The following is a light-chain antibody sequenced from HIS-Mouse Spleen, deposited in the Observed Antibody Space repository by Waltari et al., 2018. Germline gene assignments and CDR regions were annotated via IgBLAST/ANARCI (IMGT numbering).Light chain of an antibody. CDR3: SSYTSSSTRV. CDR1: SSDVVGYNY. V-gene: IGLV2-14*01. Sequence: QSALTQPASVSGSPAQSTTISCTGTSSDVVGYNYVSWYQQHPGKAPKLMIYEVSNRPSGVSNRFSGSKSGNTASLTISGLQAEDEADYYCSSYTSSSTRVFGGGTKLTVL. J-gene: IGLJ2*01. CDR2: EVS.